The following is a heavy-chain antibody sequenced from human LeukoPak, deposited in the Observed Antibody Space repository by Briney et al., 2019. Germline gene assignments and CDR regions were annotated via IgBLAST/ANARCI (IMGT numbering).Heavy chain of an antibody. J-gene: IGHJ4*02. CDR2: ISYDGGDK. V-gene: IGHV3-30-3*01. CDR3: AREGYNYGTIDY. D-gene: IGHD1-1*01. CDR1: GFTFSSYA. Sequence: GRSLRLSCAASGFTFSSYAMHWVRQAPGKGLEWVAVISYDGGDKYYVDSVKGRFIISRDNSKNTLYLQMNSLRAEDTAVYYCAREGYNYGTIDYWGQGTLVTVSS.